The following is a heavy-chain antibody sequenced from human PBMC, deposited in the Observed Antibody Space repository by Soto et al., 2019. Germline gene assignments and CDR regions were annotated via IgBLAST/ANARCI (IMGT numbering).Heavy chain of an antibody. J-gene: IGHJ4*02. CDR3: AAGEASSRNLAPYYLDF. V-gene: IGHV4-59*01. D-gene: IGHD6-13*01. Sequence: PWETLSLTCTVSGGSMRNYFWTWIRQPPGKGLEWIGYIHYSGTTSFFPSYSPSLRSRVTISEDTSKNQFSLKLLSVTTADTAVYFCAAGEASSRNLAPYYLDFWGQGTLVTVSS. CDR1: GGSMRNYF. CDR2: IHYSGTT.